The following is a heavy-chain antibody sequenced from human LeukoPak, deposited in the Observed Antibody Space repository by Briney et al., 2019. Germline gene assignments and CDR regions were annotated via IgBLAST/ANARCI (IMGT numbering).Heavy chain of an antibody. CDR2: INPSVGST. D-gene: IGHD1-26*01. CDR3: ARDHSGSQHWFDP. J-gene: IGHJ5*02. Sequence: ASVKVSCKASGYTFTTCYVHWVRQAPGQGLEWMGVINPSVGSTSYAQKFQGRVTMTRDTSTSTVYMELSSLRSEDTAVYYCARDHSGSQHWFDPWGQGTLVTVSS. V-gene: IGHV1-46*01. CDR1: GYTFTTCY.